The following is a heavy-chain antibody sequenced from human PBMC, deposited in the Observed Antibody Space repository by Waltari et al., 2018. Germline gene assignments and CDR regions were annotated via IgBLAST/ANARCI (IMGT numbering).Heavy chain of an antibody. J-gene: IGHJ4*02. D-gene: IGHD6-13*01. Sequence: QVQLVESGGGVVQPGKSLRLSCPASGFTFRNDAMHWVRQAPGKGLEWVTVISSDGTYKSYADPVKGRFTISRDNSKNTLFLQMNSLTTEDTALYYCASVAAADFDYWGQGTLVTVSS. V-gene: IGHV3-30-3*01. CDR3: ASVAAADFDY. CDR1: GFTFRNDA. CDR2: ISSDGTYK.